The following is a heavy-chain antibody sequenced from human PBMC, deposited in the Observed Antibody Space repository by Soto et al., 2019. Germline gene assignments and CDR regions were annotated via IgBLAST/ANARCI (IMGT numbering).Heavy chain of an antibody. CDR3: ATVGRYPKSSFYDGMDV. CDR2: SLPIFGTS. D-gene: IGHD1-20*01. CDR1: GGTFSTYS. Sequence: QVQLVQSGAEVKKPGSSVKVSCKASGGTFSTYSISWVRQAPGQGLEWMGGSLPIFGTSHYAQNFQGRVTITADESTSTVYRELSSLRSDDTAVYYCATVGRYPKSSFYDGMDVWGQGTTVTVSS. V-gene: IGHV1-69*01. J-gene: IGHJ6*02.